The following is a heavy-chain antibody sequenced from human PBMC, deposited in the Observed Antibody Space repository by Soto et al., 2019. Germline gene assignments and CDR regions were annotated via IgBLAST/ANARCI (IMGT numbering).Heavy chain of an antibody. J-gene: IGHJ4*02. CDR1: GYTFVSHG. D-gene: IGHD2-21*01. Sequence: QVQLVQSGAEVKEFGASVKVSCKASGYTFVSHGISWVRHAPGQVFEWMGWSSADNDNGKSAHKFQDRVTMTIKTSTNTAYMELRNLTSDDTALYYCVRDEWQQSPGDVWGQGPLVTVSS. CDR2: SSADNDNG. CDR3: VRDEWQQSPGDV. V-gene: IGHV1-18*01.